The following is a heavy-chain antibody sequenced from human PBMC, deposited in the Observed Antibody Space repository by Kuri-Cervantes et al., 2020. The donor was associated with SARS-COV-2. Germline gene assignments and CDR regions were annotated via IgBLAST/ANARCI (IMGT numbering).Heavy chain of an antibody. CDR3: ARGGTYYDFWSGIKIYEPRSNYFDY. CDR1: GYTLTELS. D-gene: IGHD3-3*01. CDR2: ISAYNGNT. V-gene: IGHV1-18*01. J-gene: IGHJ4*02. Sequence: ASVKVSCKVSGYTLTELSMHWVRQAPGKGLEWMGWISAYNGNTNYAQKLQGRVTMTTDTSTSTAYMELRSLRSGDTAVYYCARGGTYYDFWSGIKIYEPRSNYFDYWGQGTLVTVSS.